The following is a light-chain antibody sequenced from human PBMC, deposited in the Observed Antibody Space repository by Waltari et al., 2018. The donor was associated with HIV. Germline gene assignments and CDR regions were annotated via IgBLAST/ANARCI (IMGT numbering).Light chain of an antibody. CDR3: SSYAGSNWV. Sequence: QPALTQHPSASGSPGQSVTISCTGNSSDVGRYNYVSWYQQHPGKAPKYIIYEVSKRPSGVPDRFSCSKSGNTASLTVSGLQAEDEADDYCSSYAGSNWVFGGGTKLTVL. CDR1: SSDVGRYNY. J-gene: IGLJ3*02. V-gene: IGLV2-8*01. CDR2: EVS.